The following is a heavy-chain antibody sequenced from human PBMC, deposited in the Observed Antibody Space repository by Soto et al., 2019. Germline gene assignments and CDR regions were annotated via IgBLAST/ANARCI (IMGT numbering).Heavy chain of an antibody. Sequence: QVQLVESGGGVVQPGRSLRLSCAASGFTFSSYGMHWVRQAPGKGLEWVAVIWYDGSNKYYADSVKGRFTISRDNSKNTQYLQMNSLRADDTAVYYCARPYCSSTSWYYAFDMWGQGTMVTVSS. D-gene: IGHD2-2*01. CDR2: IWYDGSNK. CDR3: ARPYCSSTSWYYAFDM. CDR1: GFTFSSYG. J-gene: IGHJ3*02. V-gene: IGHV3-33*01.